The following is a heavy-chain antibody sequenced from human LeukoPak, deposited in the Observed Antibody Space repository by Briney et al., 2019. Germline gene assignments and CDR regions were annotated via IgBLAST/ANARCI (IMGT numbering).Heavy chain of an antibody. V-gene: IGHV4-4*07. Sequence: SETLSLTCTVSGGSISSYYWSWIRQPAGKGLEWIGRIYTSGSTNYNPSLKSRVTMSVDTSKNQFSPKLSSVTAADTAVYYCARGPDIVVVPAATYYYYGMDVWGQGTTVTVSS. J-gene: IGHJ6*02. CDR3: ARGPDIVVVPAATYYYYGMDV. D-gene: IGHD2-2*01. CDR1: GGSISSYY. CDR2: IYTSGST.